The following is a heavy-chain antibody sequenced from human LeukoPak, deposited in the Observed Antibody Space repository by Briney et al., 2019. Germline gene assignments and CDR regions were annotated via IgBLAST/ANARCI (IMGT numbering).Heavy chain of an antibody. CDR1: GFTFSSTM. V-gene: IGHV3-23*01. CDR3: AKPGPPPAGVGGGNC. Sequence: PGGSLRLSCVVSGFTFSSTMMSWVRQAPGKGLEWVSSISGSSDTTYYADSVKGRFTISRDNSKNTLFVQMNSLRAEDTAIYYCAKPGPPPAGVGGGNCWGQGILVTVSS. CDR2: ISGSSDTT. D-gene: IGHD3-3*01. J-gene: IGHJ4*02.